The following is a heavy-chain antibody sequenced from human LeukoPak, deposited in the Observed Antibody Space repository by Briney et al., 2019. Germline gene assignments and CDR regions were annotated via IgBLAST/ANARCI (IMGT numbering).Heavy chain of an antibody. D-gene: IGHD2-2*01. CDR2: IIPILGIA. CDR1: GGTFTSYA. Sequence: SVKVSCKASGGTFTSYAISWVRQAPGQGLEWMGRIIPILGIANYAQKFQGRVTITADKSTSTAYMELSSLRSDDTAVYYCAREGAYCSSTSCHLQNWFDPWGQGTLVTVSS. J-gene: IGHJ5*02. V-gene: IGHV1-69*04. CDR3: AREGAYCSSTSCHLQNWFDP.